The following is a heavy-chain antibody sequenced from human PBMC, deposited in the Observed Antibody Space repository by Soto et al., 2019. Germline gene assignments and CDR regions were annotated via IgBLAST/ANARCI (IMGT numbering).Heavy chain of an antibody. CDR3: AKDGVSDEEWLHDYGKDV. V-gene: IGHV3-23*01. CDR2: ISGSGGST. J-gene: IGHJ6*02. CDR1: GFTFSSYA. Sequence: PRRSVRLSCAASGFTFSSYAMSWVRQAPGKGLEWVSAISGSGGSTYYADSVKGRFTISRDNSKNTLYLQMNSLRAEDTAVYYCAKDGVSDEEWLHDYGKDVRGQGTTGTVS. D-gene: IGHD3-3*01.